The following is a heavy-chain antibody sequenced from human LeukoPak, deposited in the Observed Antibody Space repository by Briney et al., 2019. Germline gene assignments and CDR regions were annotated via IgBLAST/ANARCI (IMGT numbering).Heavy chain of an antibody. D-gene: IGHD5-24*01. CDR1: GYTFTGYY. CDR2: INPNSGGT. J-gene: IGHJ6*03. V-gene: IGHV1-2*02. Sequence: GASVKVSCKASGYTFTGYYMHWVRQAPGQGLEWMGWINPNSGGTNYAQKFQGRVTMTRDTSISTAYMELSSLRSEDTAVYYCARAHRGDGYNYDYYYYYYMDVWGKGTTVTISS. CDR3: ARAHRGDGYNYDYYYYYYMDV.